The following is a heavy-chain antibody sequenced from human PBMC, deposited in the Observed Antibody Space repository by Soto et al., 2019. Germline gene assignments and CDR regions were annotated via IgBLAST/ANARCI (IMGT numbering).Heavy chain of an antibody. CDR2: INPNSGGT. CDR3: ARAPIQLWLLVDY. Sequence: SVKVSCKASGYTFTGYYMHWVRQAPGQGLEWMGWINPNSGGTNYAQKFQGRVTMTRDTSISTAYMELSRLRSDDTAVYYCARAPIQLWLLVDYWGQGTLVTVSS. D-gene: IGHD5-18*01. J-gene: IGHJ4*02. CDR1: GYTFTGYY. V-gene: IGHV1-2*02.